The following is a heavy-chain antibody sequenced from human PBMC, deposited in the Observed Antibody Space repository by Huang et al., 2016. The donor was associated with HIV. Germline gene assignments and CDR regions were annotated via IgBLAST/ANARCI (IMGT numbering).Heavy chain of an antibody. D-gene: IGHD3-10*01. J-gene: IGHJ5*02. CDR2: ISYDGTKK. V-gene: IGHV3-30*03. CDR1: QFTFNNYG. CDR3: VVGDRYHLDR. Sequence: QVQLVESGGGVVQPGRSLRLSCAASQFTFNNYGMHWVRQAPGKGRDWVELISYDGTKKYYADSVKGRFTITRDKYRKTLYLQMNSLRGEDTAVYYCVVGDRYHLDRWGQGTLVTVSS.